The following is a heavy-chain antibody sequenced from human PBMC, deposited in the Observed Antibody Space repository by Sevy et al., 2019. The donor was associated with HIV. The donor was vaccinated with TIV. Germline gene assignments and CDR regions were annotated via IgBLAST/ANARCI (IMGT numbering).Heavy chain of an antibody. CDR1: GFTFSTYS. CDR3: ARDYNSGWRKFNLFDP. J-gene: IGHJ5*02. CDR2: ISSTSSYI. Sequence: GGSLRLSCAASGFTFSTYSMNWVRQAPGKGLEWVSSISSTSSYIDYAYSVKGRFTISRDNAKNSLYLQMNNLRAEDTAVYYCARDYNSGWRKFNLFDPWGQGTLVTASS. V-gene: IGHV3-21*01. D-gene: IGHD6-19*01.